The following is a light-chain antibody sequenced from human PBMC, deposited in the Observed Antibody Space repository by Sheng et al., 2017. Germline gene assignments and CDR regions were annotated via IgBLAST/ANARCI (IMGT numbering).Light chain of an antibody. V-gene: IGLV6-57*01. CDR1: SGSIATNY. J-gene: IGLJ3*02. CDR2: EDD. CDR3: QSLDASSHWV. Sequence: NFLLTQPHSVSESPGKTVTISCTRSSGSIATNYVQWYQQRPGSSPTTVIYEDDQRPSGVPDRFSGSIDSSSNSASLIISGLKTEDEADYYCQSLDASSHWVFGGGTRVTVL.